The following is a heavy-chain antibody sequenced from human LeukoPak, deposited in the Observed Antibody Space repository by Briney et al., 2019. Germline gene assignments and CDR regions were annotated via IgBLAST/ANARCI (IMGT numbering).Heavy chain of an antibody. V-gene: IGHV3-7*01. D-gene: IGHD6-13*01. CDR3: VRAGGSSWSDF. CDR1: GFTFSSYW. J-gene: IGHJ4*02. CDR2: INQDGSEN. Sequence: GGSLRLSCAASGFTFSSYWMSWVRQSPGKGLEWVANINQDGSENHYVDSVMGRFTISRDNAKNSVFVQMNGLRVEDTAVYYCVRAGGSSWSDFWGQGTLVTVSS.